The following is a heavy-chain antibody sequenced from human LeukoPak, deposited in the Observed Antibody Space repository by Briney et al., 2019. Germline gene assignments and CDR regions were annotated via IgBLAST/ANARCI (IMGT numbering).Heavy chain of an antibody. Sequence: GGSLRLSCAASGFTFSSYEMNWVRQAPGKGLEWVSYISSSGSTIYYADSVKGRFTISRDNAKNSLYLQMNSLRAEDTAVYYCARGWYGDYVSLFDYWGQGTLVIVSS. V-gene: IGHV3-48*03. D-gene: IGHD4-17*01. J-gene: IGHJ4*02. CDR2: ISSSGSTI. CDR1: GFTFSSYE. CDR3: ARGWYGDYVSLFDY.